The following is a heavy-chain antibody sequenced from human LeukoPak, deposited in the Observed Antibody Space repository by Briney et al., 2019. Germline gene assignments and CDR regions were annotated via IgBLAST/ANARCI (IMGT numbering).Heavy chain of an antibody. Sequence: GRSLRLSCAASGFTFSSYGMHWVRQAPGKGLEWVAVIWYDGSNKYYADSVKGRFTISRDNSKNTLYLQMNSLRAEDTAVYYCARAARVAKEGYYYGMDVWGQGTTVTVSS. CDR3: ARAARVAKEGYYYGMDV. V-gene: IGHV3-33*01. CDR2: IWYDGSNK. CDR1: GFTFSSYG. D-gene: IGHD5-12*01. J-gene: IGHJ6*02.